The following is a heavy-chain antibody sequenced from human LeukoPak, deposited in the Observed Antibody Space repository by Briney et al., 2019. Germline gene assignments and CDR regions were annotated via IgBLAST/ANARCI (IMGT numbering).Heavy chain of an antibody. D-gene: IGHD3-3*01. CDR2: IRYDGSNK. J-gene: IGHJ6*03. V-gene: IGHV3-30*02. CDR1: GFTFSSYG. Sequence: GGPLRLSCAASGFTFSSYGMHWVRQAPGKGLEWVAFIRYDGSNKYYADSVKGRFTISRDNSKNTLYLQMNSLRAEDTAVYYCAKVGTIFGVVIMKPYYYYYMDVWGKGTTVTVSS. CDR3: AKVGTIFGVVIMKPYYYYYMDV.